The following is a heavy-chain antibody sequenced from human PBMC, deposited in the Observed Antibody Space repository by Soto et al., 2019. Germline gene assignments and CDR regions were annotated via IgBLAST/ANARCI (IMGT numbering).Heavy chain of an antibody. V-gene: IGHV4-34*01. CDR3: ARGRGLLSGGSPITMVRGVIAFDY. CDR1: GGSFSGYY. Sequence: SETLSLTCAVYGGSFSGYYWSWIRQPPGKGLEWIGEINHSGSTNYNPSLKSRVTISVDTSKNQFSLKLSSVTAADTAVYYCARGRGLLSGGSPITMVRGVIAFDYWGQGTLVTVSS. J-gene: IGHJ4*02. CDR2: INHSGST. D-gene: IGHD3-10*01.